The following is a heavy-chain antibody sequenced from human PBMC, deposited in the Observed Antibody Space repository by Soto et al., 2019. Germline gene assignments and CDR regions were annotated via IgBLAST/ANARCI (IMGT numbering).Heavy chain of an antibody. CDR1: GFTFTSYI. J-gene: IGHJ4*02. V-gene: IGHV3-21*06. CDR2: ISSTTNYI. CDR3: ARESEDLTSNFDY. Sequence: GGSRRRSWAASGFTFTSYIMNWVRQAPGKGLGWVSSISSTTNYIYYGDSMKGRFTISRDNAKNSLYLEMNSLRAEDTAVYYCARESEDLTSNFDYWGQGTLVTVSS.